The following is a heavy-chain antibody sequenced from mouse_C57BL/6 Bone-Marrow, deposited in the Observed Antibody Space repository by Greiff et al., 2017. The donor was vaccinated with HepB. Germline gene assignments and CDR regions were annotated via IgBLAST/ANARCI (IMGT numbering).Heavy chain of an antibody. CDR1: GYTFTSYW. CDR3: ARLEYDYVDWFAY. D-gene: IGHD2-4*01. V-gene: IGHV1-50*01. J-gene: IGHJ3*01. Sequence: QVQLQQPGAELVKPGASVKLSCKASGYTFTSYWMQWVKQRPGQGLEWIGEIDPSDSYTNYNRKFKGKATLTVDTSSSTAYMQLSSLTSEYSAVYYCARLEYDYVDWFAYWGQGTLVTVSA. CDR2: IDPSDSYT.